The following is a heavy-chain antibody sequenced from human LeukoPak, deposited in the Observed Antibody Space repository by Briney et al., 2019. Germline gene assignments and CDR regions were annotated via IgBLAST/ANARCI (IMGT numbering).Heavy chain of an antibody. J-gene: IGHJ4*02. CDR1: GFTFSSYA. Sequence: GGSLRLSCAASGFTFSSYAMSWVRQAPGKGLEWVSYIRGGGSTIFYADSVKGRFTISRDNAKNTLNLQMNSLRAEDTAVYYCARDKKSGESSEIDYWGQGTLVTVSS. V-gene: IGHV3-48*04. D-gene: IGHD3-10*01. CDR3: ARDKKSGESSEIDY. CDR2: IRGGGSTI.